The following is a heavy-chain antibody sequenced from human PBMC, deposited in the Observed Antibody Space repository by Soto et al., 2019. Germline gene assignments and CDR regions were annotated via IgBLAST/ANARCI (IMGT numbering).Heavy chain of an antibody. D-gene: IGHD3-22*01. J-gene: IGHJ4*02. V-gene: IGHV1-69*13. CDR1: GYTFTSYA. CDR3: ARDPSYYDSSGPPFDY. Sequence: SVKVSCKASGYTFTSYAMHWVRQAPGQRLEWMGGIIAIYGKANYAQKFQGRVTMTADESTSTAYMELSSLRSEDTAVYYCARDPSYYDSSGPPFDYWGQGTLVTVSS. CDR2: IIAIYGKA.